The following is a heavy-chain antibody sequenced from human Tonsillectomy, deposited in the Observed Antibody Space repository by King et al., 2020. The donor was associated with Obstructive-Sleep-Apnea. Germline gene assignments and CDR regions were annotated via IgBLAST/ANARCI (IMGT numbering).Heavy chain of an antibody. D-gene: IGHD6-19*01. Sequence: VQLVESGGGLVQPGGSLRLSCAASGLTFSSYAMSWVRQAPGKGREVGSTISGSGGTTYCPDSVKGHFTISRENSNNTLYLQMNSLRAEDTAVYYCAKGSLAVAGDWGQGTLVTVSS. CDR2: ISGSGGTT. V-gene: IGHV3-23*04. CDR3: AKGSLAVAGD. CDR1: GLTFSSYA. J-gene: IGHJ4*02.